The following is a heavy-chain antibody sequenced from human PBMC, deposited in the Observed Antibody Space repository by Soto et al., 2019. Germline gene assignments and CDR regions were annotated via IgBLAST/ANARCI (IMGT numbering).Heavy chain of an antibody. D-gene: IGHD3-10*01. J-gene: IGHJ6*02. CDR1: GFTFSNHN. Sequence: GGSLRLSCAASGFTFSNHNMNWVRQAPGKGLEWISYISTSGSSIYYADSVKGQVTFSVDKSINTAYLQWSSLKASDTAIYYCASHLTSMGYYYGMDVWGQGTTVTVSS. CDR3: ASHLTSMGYYYGMDV. V-gene: IGHV3-48*01. CDR2: ISTSGSSI.